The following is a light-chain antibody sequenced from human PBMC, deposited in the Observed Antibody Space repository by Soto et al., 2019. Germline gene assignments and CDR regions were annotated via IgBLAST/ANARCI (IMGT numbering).Light chain of an antibody. V-gene: IGLV2-14*01. CDR2: DVS. Sequence: QSVLTQPASVSGSPGQSITISCTGTSSDVGGYNYVSWYQQHPGKVPKLMIYDVSNRPSGVSNRFSGSKSGNTASLTISGLQAEDEADYYCSSYTGSSTYVVFGGGTKLTVL. CDR3: SSYTGSSTYVV. CDR1: SSDVGGYNY. J-gene: IGLJ2*01.